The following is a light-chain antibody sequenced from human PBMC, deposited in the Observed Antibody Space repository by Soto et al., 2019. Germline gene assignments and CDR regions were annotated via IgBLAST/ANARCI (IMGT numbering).Light chain of an antibody. CDR1: SSNIGRNT. Sequence: QAVVTQPPSASGTPGQRVTISCSGSSSNIGRNTVNWYQQLPGTAPKVLIYSNNQRPSGVPDRLSGSKSGTSASLAISGLQSEDEADYYCAAWDDSLNAVVFGGGTKVTV. CDR2: SNN. V-gene: IGLV1-44*01. J-gene: IGLJ2*01. CDR3: AAWDDSLNAVV.